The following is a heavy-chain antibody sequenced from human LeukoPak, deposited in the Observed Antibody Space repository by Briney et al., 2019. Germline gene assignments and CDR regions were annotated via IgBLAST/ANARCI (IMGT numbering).Heavy chain of an antibody. D-gene: IGHD4-17*01. J-gene: IGHJ4*02. Sequence: PGRSLRLSCAASGFTFDDYAMHWVRQAPGKGLEWVSSISWNSGSLGYADSVKGRFTISRDNAKNSLYLQMNSLRAEDTALYYCAKDRGPDYGDHGGPFDYWGQGTLVTVSS. CDR3: AKDRGPDYGDHGGPFDY. CDR2: ISWNSGSL. V-gene: IGHV3-9*01. CDR1: GFTFDDYA.